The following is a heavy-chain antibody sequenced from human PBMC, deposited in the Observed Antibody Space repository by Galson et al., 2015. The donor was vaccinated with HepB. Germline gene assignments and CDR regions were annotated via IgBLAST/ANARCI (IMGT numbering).Heavy chain of an antibody. V-gene: IGHV4-34*01. J-gene: IGHJ6*02. D-gene: IGHD3-9*01. Sequence: SETLSLTYAVYGGSFSGYYWSWIRQPPGKGLEWIGEINHSGSTNYNPSLKSRVTISVDTSKNQFSLKLSSVTAADTAVYYCARVFQYYYDILTPNYYYGMDVWGQGTTVTVSS. CDR2: INHSGST. CDR3: ARVFQYYYDILTPNYYYGMDV. CDR1: GGSFSGYY.